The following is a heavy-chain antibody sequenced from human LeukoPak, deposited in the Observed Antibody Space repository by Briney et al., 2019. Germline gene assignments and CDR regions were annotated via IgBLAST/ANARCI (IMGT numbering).Heavy chain of an antibody. CDR1: GGSISSYY. D-gene: IGHD2-15*01. CDR3: ATEGYCSGGSCYSGFDY. Sequence: SETLSLTCTVSGGSISSYYWGWIRQPPGKGLEWIGSIYYSGSTYYNPSLKSRVTISVDTSKNQFSLKLSSVTAADTAVYYCATEGYCSGGSCYSGFDYWGQGTLVTVSS. J-gene: IGHJ4*02. V-gene: IGHV4-39*01. CDR2: IYYSGST.